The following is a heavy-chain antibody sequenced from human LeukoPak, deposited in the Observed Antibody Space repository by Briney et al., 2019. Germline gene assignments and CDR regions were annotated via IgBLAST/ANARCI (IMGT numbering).Heavy chain of an antibody. Sequence: PGESQRLSCTGSGFTFSSYTMNWVRQAPGQGPEWVSSISPSGSSTWNADSVRGRFSISRDNGKSSVYLQMNSLRGEDTAVYYCARDFLGESGAAGCWGQGTLVTVSS. CDR2: ISPSGSST. J-gene: IGHJ4*02. CDR1: GFTFSSYT. V-gene: IGHV3-21*01. D-gene: IGHD3-10*01. CDR3: ARDFLGESGAAGC.